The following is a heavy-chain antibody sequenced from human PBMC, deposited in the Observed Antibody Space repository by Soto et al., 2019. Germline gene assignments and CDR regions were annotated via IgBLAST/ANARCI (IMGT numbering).Heavy chain of an antibody. CDR1: GYTFTAKY. CDR3: VRHPPREQRGFAFDI. V-gene: IGHV1-2*02. J-gene: IGHJ3*02. Sequence: ASVKVSCKASGYTFTAKYMHWVRQAPGQGLEWVGWINPDSGGSNFAQKFKGRVTMTRDTSKNQVSLKLSSLTASDTALYYCVRHPPREQRGFAFDIWGQGIMVTVSS. CDR2: INPDSGGS. D-gene: IGHD6-25*01.